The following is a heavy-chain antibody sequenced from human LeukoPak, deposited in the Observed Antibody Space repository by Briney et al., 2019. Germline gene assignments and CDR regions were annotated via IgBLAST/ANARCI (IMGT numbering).Heavy chain of an antibody. Sequence: GGSLRLSCAASGFTFSSYWMSWVRQAPGKGLEWVANIKQDGSDKYYVDSVKGRFTISRDNAKNSLYLQMNSLRAEDTAVYYCARVLWFGGIYYFDYWGQGTLVTVSS. CDR1: GFTFSSYW. V-gene: IGHV3-7*04. CDR2: IKQDGSDK. J-gene: IGHJ4*02. D-gene: IGHD3-10*01. CDR3: ARVLWFGGIYYFDY.